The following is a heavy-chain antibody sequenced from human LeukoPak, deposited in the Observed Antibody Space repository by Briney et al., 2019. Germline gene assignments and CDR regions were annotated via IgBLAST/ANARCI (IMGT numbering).Heavy chain of an antibody. J-gene: IGHJ3*02. CDR1: GYTFTGYY. CDR3: ASVSKDYYDSSGYYQGALDI. CDR2: INPNSGGT. D-gene: IGHD3-22*01. V-gene: IGHV1-2*02. Sequence: ASVKVSCKASGYTFTGYYMHWVRQAPGQGLEWMGWINPNSGGTNYAQKFQGRVTMTRDTSISTAYMELSRLRSDDTAVYYCASVSKDYYDSSGYYQGALDIWGQGTMVTVSS.